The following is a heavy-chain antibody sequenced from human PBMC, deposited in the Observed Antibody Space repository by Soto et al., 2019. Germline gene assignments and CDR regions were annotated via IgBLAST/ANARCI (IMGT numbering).Heavy chain of an antibody. J-gene: IGHJ4*02. D-gene: IGHD3-10*01. Sequence: QVQLQEAGPGLVKPSQTLSLTCTVSGGSISSGGYHWSWIRQHPGKGLEWIGYIYYSGSTSYNPSLKSRVTISEDTSKNQFSLKLSSVTAADTAVYFCARGVRDWGQGTLVTVSS. CDR2: IYYSGST. CDR3: ARGVRD. V-gene: IGHV4-31*03. CDR1: GGSISSGGYH.